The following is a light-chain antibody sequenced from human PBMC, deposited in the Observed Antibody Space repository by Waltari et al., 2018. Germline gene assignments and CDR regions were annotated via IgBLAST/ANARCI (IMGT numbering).Light chain of an antibody. CDR1: QSVSSY. Sequence: EIVLTQSPATLSLSPGERATLSCRASQSVSSYVAWYQQKPGQAPRLLISDASNRATGIPARFSGSGSGTDFTLTISSLEPEDFAVYFCQQRTNWPPLTFGGGTKVEIK. CDR2: DAS. V-gene: IGKV3-11*01. CDR3: QQRTNWPPLT. J-gene: IGKJ4*01.